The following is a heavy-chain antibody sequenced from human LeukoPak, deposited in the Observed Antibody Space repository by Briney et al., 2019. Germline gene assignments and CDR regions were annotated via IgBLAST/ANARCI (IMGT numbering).Heavy chain of an antibody. CDR3: ARDVLAVTEYYYYYYGMDV. Sequence: TGGSLRLSCAASGFTFSSYGMHWVRQAPGKGLEWVAVIWYDGSNKYYADSVKGRFTISRDNSKNTLYLQMNSLRAEDTAVYYCARDVLAVTEYYYYYYGMDVWGQGTTVTVSS. D-gene: IGHD2-21*02. J-gene: IGHJ6*02. CDR2: IWYDGSNK. CDR1: GFTFSSYG. V-gene: IGHV3-33*01.